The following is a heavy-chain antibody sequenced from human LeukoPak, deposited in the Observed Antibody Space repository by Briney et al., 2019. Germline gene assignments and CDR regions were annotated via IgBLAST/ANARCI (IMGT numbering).Heavy chain of an antibody. V-gene: IGHV3-23*01. J-gene: IGHJ4*02. CDR1: GFTFSSSW. Sequence: GGSLRLSCAASGFTFSSSWMHWVRQAPEKGLEWASAISGSGGSTYYADSVKGRFTISRDNSKNTLYLQMNSLRAEDTAVYYCARRYCSSTSCWGPTFDYWGQGTLVTVSS. CDR2: ISGSGGST. CDR3: ARRYCSSTSCWGPTFDY. D-gene: IGHD2-2*01.